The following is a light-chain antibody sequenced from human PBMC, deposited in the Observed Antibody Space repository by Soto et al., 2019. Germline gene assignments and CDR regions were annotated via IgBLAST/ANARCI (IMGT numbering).Light chain of an antibody. CDR1: QSISIY. Sequence: DIQMTQSPSSLSASLGDRVTITCRASQSISIYLNWYQQKPGKAPELLICDASSLESGVPSRFIGSGSGTDFTLTISSLQPGDFATYYCQQYYSAPLTFGGGTKVDI. CDR2: DAS. CDR3: QQYYSAPLT. V-gene: IGKV1-39*01. J-gene: IGKJ4*02.